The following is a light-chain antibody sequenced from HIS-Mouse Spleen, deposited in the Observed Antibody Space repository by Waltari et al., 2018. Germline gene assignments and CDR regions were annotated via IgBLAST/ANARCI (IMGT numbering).Light chain of an antibody. V-gene: IGKV4-1*01. Sequence: DIVMTQSPDSLAVSLGERPTIKCKPGQSVLYSSNNKNYLAWYQQKPGQPPKLLIYWASTRESGVPDRFSGSGSGTDFTLTISSLQAEDVAVYYCQQYYSTPPLTFGGGTKVEIK. CDR1: QSVLYSSNNKNY. CDR3: QQYYSTPPLT. J-gene: IGKJ4*01. CDR2: WAS.